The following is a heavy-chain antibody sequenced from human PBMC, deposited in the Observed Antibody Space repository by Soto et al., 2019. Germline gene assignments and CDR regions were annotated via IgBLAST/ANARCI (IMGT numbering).Heavy chain of an antibody. CDR2: IYYSGST. D-gene: IGHD3-22*01. J-gene: IGHJ4*02. CDR1: GGSVSSGSYY. CDR3: ARGGYYDSSGYYPFDY. Sequence: QVQLQESGPGLVKPSETLSLTCTVSGGSVSSGSYYWSWIRQPPGKGLEWIGYIYYSGSTNYNPSLTSRVTISVDTSKNQFSLKLSSVTAADTAVYYCARGGYYDSSGYYPFDYWGQGTLVTVSS. V-gene: IGHV4-61*01.